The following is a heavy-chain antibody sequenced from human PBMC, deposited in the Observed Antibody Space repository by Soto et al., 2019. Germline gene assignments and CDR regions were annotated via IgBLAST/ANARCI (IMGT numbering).Heavy chain of an antibody. V-gene: IGHV3-64*01. CDR1: GFTFSSYA. D-gene: IGHD2-21*01. CDR3: ARRIPFGYGMDV. CDR2: ITSNGGNT. Sequence: EVQLVESGGGLVQPGGSLRLSCAASGFTFSSYAMHWVRQAPGKGLECVSAITSNGGNTDYASSVKGRFTIYRDNSKNTLYLQMGSLRAEDMAVYYCARRIPFGYGMDVWGQGTTVTVSS. J-gene: IGHJ6*02.